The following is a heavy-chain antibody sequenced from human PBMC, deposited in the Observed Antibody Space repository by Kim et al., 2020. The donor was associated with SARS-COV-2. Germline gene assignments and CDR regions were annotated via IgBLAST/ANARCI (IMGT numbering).Heavy chain of an antibody. J-gene: IGHJ6*02. CDR1: GYTFTSYY. D-gene: IGHD2-2*01. Sequence: ASVKVSCKASGYTFTSYYMHWVRQAPGQGLEWMGIINPSGGSTSYAQKFQGRVTMTRDTSTSTVYMELSSLRSEDTAVYYCARLRYCSSTSCSGMDVWGQGTTVTVSS. CDR3: ARLRYCSSTSCSGMDV. V-gene: IGHV1-46*01. CDR2: INPSGGST.